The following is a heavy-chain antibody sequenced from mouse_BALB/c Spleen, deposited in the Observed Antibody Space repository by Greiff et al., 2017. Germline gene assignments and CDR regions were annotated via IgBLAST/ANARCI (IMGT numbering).Heavy chain of an antibody. CDR2: ISSGSSTI. J-gene: IGHJ3*01. Sequence: EVMLVESGGGLVQPGGSRKLSCAASGFTFSSFGMHWVRQAPEKGLEWVAYISSGSSTIYYADTVKGRFTISRDNPKNTLFLQMTSLRSEDTAMYYCARSAYRYDDWFAYWGQGTLVTVSA. CDR3: ARSAYRYDDWFAY. D-gene: IGHD2-14*01. CDR1: GFTFSSFG. V-gene: IGHV5-17*02.